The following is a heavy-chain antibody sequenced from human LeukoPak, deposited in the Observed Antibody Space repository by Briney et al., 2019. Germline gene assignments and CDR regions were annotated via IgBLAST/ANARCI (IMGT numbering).Heavy chain of an antibody. J-gene: IGHJ4*02. D-gene: IGHD1-7*01. Sequence: ASVKVSCKASVYTFSGYYIHWVRQAPGHGLEWMGWINPNNGDTVYAQRFQGRVTMTRDTSISTAYMELSRLSFDDTAVYYCARFLIGTKFYFDYWGQGTLVTVSS. V-gene: IGHV1-2*02. CDR2: INPNNGDT. CDR3: ARFLIGTKFYFDY. CDR1: VYTFSGYY.